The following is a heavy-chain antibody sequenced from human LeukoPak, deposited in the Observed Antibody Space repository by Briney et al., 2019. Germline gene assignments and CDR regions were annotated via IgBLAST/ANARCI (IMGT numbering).Heavy chain of an antibody. Sequence: SVKVSCKASGGTFSSYAISWVRPAPGQGLEWMGRIIPILGIANYAQKFQGRVTITADKSTSTAYMELSSLRSEDTAMYYCARGYGDYVPTDYWGQGTLVTVPS. V-gene: IGHV1-69*04. CDR2: IIPILGIA. J-gene: IGHJ4*02. D-gene: IGHD4-17*01. CDR1: GGTFSSYA. CDR3: ARGYGDYVPTDY.